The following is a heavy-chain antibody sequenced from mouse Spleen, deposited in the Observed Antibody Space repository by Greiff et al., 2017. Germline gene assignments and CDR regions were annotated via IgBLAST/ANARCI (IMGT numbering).Heavy chain of an antibody. CDR1: GFTFSDYY. Sequence: EVQLVESGGGLVQPGGSLKLSCATSGFTFSDYYMYWVRQTPEKRLEWVAYISNGGGSTYYPDTVKGRFTISRDNAKNTLYLQMSRLRSEDTAMYYCANNNHYAMDYWGQGTSVTVSS. V-gene: IGHV5-12*02. J-gene: IGHJ4*01. D-gene: IGHD1-3*01. CDR2: ISNGGGST. CDR3: ANNNHYAMDY.